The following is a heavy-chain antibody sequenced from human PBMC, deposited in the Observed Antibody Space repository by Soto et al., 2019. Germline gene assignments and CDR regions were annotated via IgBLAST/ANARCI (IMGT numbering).Heavy chain of an antibody. V-gene: IGHV6-1*01. Sequence: SQTLSLTCAISGDSVSSHSAAWNWLRQSPSRGLEWLGRTYYKSKWYNDYAVSVKSRIAVNPDTSKNQFSLQLNSVTPEDTAVYYCARGSYFYDSSGYYYFDYWGQGTLVTVSS. D-gene: IGHD3-22*01. J-gene: IGHJ4*02. CDR3: ARGSYFYDSSGYYYFDY. CDR1: GDSVSSHSAA. CDR2: TYYKSKWYN.